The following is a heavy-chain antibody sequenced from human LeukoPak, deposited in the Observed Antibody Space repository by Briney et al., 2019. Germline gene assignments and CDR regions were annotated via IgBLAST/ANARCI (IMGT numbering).Heavy chain of an antibody. CDR3: AKDIAVYYYMDV. CDR1: GFTLSSYG. CDR2: ISGSGGST. V-gene: IGHV3-23*01. D-gene: IGHD6-13*01. J-gene: IGHJ6*03. Sequence: GGSLRLSCAASGFTLSSYGMSWVRQAPGKGLEWVSAISGSGGSTYYADSVKGRFTISRDNSKNTLYLQMNSLRAEDTAVYYCAKDIAVYYYMDVWGKGTTVTISS.